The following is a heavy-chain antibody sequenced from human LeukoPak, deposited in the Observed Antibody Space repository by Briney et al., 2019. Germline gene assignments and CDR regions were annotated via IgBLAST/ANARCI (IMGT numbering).Heavy chain of an antibody. J-gene: IGHJ4*02. D-gene: IGHD3-22*01. CDR2: VYASWAR. V-gene: IGHV4-4*07. Sequence: PSETLSLTCTVSGDSISSYYWCWIRQPAAKGLEWIGRVYASWARNYNPYLKSRVTMSVEMSNTQILLNLEFLTVADTDVSDCARWGYYCDSSRFYAFDYWGQGILVTVSS. CDR3: ARWGYYCDSSRFYAFDY. CDR1: GDSISSYY.